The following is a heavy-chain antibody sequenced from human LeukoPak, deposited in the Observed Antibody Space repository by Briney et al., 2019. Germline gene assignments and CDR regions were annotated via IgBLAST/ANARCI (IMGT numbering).Heavy chain of an antibody. CDR3: ARDVFRSSSLPFDY. CDR2: INPNGGGT. J-gene: IGHJ4*02. V-gene: IGHV1-46*01. CDR1: GYRFTSYY. D-gene: IGHD6-6*01. Sequence: ASVKIFCKASGYRFTSYYVNWLRQAPGQGLEWMGIINPNGGGTTYTGKFQGRVSMTRDTSTSTVYMELSSLRSDDTAVYYCARDVFRSSSLPFDYWGQGTLVTVSS.